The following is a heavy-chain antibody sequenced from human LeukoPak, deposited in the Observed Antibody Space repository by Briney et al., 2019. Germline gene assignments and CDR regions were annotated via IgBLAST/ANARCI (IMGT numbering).Heavy chain of an antibody. D-gene: IGHD2-2*01. J-gene: IGHJ6*02. CDR1: GGSFSGYY. CDR3: ARDGFSSWKYYGMDV. CDR2: INHSGST. Sequence: SETLSLTCAVYGGSFSGYYWSWIRQPPGKGLEWIGEINHSGSTNYNPSPKSRVTISVDTSKNQFSLKLSSVTAADTAVYYCARDGFSSWKYYGMDVWGQGTTVTVSS. V-gene: IGHV4-34*01.